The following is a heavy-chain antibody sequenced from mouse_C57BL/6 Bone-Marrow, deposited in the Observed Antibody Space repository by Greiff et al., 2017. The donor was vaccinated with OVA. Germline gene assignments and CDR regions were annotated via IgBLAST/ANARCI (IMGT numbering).Heavy chain of an antibody. V-gene: IGHV1-55*01. CDR3: ARGVYYDYLFDY. CDR1: GYTFTSYW. CDR2: IYPGSGST. Sequence: QVQLQQPGAELVKPGASVKMSCKASGYTFTSYWITWVKQRPGQGLEWIGDIYPGSGSTNYNEKFKSKATLTVDTSSSTAYMQLSSLTSEDSAVYYCARGVYYDYLFDYWAKAPLSQSPQ. J-gene: IGHJ2*01. D-gene: IGHD2-4*01.